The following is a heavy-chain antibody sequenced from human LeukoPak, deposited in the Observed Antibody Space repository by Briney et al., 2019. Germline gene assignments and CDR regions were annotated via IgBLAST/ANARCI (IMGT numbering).Heavy chain of an antibody. CDR2: IYYSGST. D-gene: IGHD3-10*01. V-gene: IGHV4-59*01. CDR3: ARGIAIVRGVITPYYYMDV. Sequence: SETLSLTCTVSGGSISSYYWSWIRQPPGKGLAWIGYIYYSGSTNYNPSLKSRVTISVDTSKNQFSLKLSSVTAADTAVYYCARGIAIVRGVITPYYYMDVWGKGTTVTISS. J-gene: IGHJ6*03. CDR1: GGSISSYY.